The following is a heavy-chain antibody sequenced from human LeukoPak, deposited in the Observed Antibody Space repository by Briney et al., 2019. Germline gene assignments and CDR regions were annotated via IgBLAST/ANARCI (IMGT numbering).Heavy chain of an antibody. Sequence: ASVKVSCKASGYTFTSYYMHWVRQAPGQGLEWMGIINPSGGSTSYAQKFQGRVTMTRDTSTSTVYMELSSLRSEDTAVYYCARCSGGSYAASYFDYWGQGTLVTVSS. CDR2: INPSGGST. CDR3: ARCSGGSYAASYFDY. J-gene: IGHJ4*02. V-gene: IGHV1-46*01. D-gene: IGHD2-15*01. CDR1: GYTFTSYY.